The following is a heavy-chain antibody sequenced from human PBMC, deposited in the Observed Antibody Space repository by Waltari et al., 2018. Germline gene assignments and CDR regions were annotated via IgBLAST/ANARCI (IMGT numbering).Heavy chain of an antibody. V-gene: IGHV4-61*02. Sequence: QVQLQESGPGLVKPSQTLSLTCTVSGGSISSGSYYWSWIRQPAGKGLAWIGRIYTSGSTNYNPSLKRRVTISVDTSKNQFSLKLSSVTAADTAVDYCARDPAGATTLDYFDYWGQGTLVTVSS. CDR2: IYTSGST. J-gene: IGHJ4*02. CDR1: GGSISSGSYY. CDR3: ARDPAGATTLDYFDY. D-gene: IGHD1-26*01.